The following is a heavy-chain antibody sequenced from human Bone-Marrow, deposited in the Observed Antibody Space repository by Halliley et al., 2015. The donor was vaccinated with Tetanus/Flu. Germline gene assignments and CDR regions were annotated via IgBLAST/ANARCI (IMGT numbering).Heavy chain of an antibody. V-gene: IGHV4-39*01. D-gene: IGHD2-8*01. Sequence: TLSLTCTVSGGSIYSNSFYWVWLRQSTGGRLQWIGTVFYSGTTSYNPSLMDRVSLSVGPSRNQFSLELRSVTAADSSVYFCAKMEGASGQAFNGRRGILDVWGQGTTVTVSS. CDR3: AKMEGASGQAFNGRRGILDV. J-gene: IGHJ6*02. CDR2: VFYSGTT. CDR1: GGSIYSNSFY.